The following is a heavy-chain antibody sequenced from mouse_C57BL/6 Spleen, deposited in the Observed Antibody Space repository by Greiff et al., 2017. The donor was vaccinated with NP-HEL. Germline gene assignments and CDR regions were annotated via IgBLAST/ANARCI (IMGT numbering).Heavy chain of an antibody. CDR2: IYPGSGST. CDR1: GYTFTSYW. V-gene: IGHV1-55*01. CDR3: ARRYYGSRAY. Sequence: VQLQESGAELVKPGASVKMSCKASGYTFTSYWITWVKQRPGQGLEWIGDIYPGSGSTNYNEKFKSKATLTVDTSSSTAYMQLSSLTSADAAVYDWARRYYGSRAYWGQGTLVTVSA. D-gene: IGHD1-1*01. J-gene: IGHJ3*01.